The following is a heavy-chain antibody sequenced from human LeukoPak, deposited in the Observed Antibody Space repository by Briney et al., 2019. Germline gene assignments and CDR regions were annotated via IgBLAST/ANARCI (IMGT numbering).Heavy chain of an antibody. CDR3: ARDPYDILTGSYYYMDV. Sequence: SETLSLTCTVSGGSTSSSSYYWGWIRQPPGKGLEWIGSIYYSGSTYYNPSLKSRVTISVDTSKNQFSLKLSSVTAADTAVYYCARDPYDILTGSYYYMDVWGKGTTVTVSS. CDR2: IYYSGST. CDR1: GGSTSSSSYY. J-gene: IGHJ6*03. D-gene: IGHD3-9*01. V-gene: IGHV4-39*07.